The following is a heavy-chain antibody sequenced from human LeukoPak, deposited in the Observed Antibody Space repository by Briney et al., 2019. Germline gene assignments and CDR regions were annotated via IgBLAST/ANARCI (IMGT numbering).Heavy chain of an antibody. CDR2: VSDDGTRQ. J-gene: IGHJ4*02. CDR3: ARVRGGNFDF. CDR1: GFTFSSYG. V-gene: IGHV3-30*03. Sequence: GGSLRLSCAASGFTFSSYGMYWVRQSPGKGLEWVAYVSDDGTRQYYADSVKGRLTISRDNSKNTLNLQMNSLRVEDTAVYYCARVRGGNFDFWGQGTLVTVSS. D-gene: IGHD3-10*01.